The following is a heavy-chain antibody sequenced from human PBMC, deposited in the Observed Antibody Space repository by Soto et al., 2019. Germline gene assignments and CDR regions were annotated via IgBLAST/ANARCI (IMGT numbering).Heavy chain of an antibody. D-gene: IGHD3-10*01. V-gene: IGHV3-21*01. Sequence: EVQLVESGGGLVKPGGSLRRSCAASGFTFSSYSMNWVRQAPGQGLEWVSSISSSSSYIYYADSVKGRFTISRDNAKNSLYLQMNSLRAEDTAVYYCSARTFTVVRGVQTYYFDYWGQGTLVTVSS. CDR2: ISSSSSYI. CDR1: GFTFSSYS. J-gene: IGHJ4*02. CDR3: SARTFTVVRGVQTYYFDY.